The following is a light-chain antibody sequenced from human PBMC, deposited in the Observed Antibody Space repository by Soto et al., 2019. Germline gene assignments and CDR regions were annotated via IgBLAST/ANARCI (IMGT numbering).Light chain of an antibody. J-gene: IGKJ2*01. V-gene: IGKV3-20*01. CDR2: DAA. CDR3: QQYGRSPYT. Sequence: EIVLTQSPGTLSLSPGERATLSCRASQSVSSGYLAWYQQKPGQAPRLLIHDAADRAIGIPDRFSGSGSGTDFTLTISRLEPEDFAMYYCQQYGRSPYTFGHGTKLEIK. CDR1: QSVSSGY.